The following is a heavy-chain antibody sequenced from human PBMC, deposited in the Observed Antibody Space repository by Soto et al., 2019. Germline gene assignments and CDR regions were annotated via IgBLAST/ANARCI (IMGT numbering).Heavy chain of an antibody. CDR2: SNSDGSST. V-gene: IGHV3-74*01. J-gene: IGHJ3*02. CDR1: GFTFSGYW. Sequence: GGSLRLSCTASGFTFSGYWMHWVRQAPGKGLVWVSHSNSDGSSTSYADSLKGRFTISRDNAKNTLYLQMNSLRVEDTAVYYCAGETIGSFDIWGQGTMVTVSS. D-gene: IGHD3-9*01. CDR3: AGETIGSFDI.